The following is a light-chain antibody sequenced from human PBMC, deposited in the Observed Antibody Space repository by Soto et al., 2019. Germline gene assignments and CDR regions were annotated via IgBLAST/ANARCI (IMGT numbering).Light chain of an antibody. CDR2: GAS. CDR1: QSVSSN. V-gene: IGKV3D-15*01. J-gene: IGKJ5*01. CDR3: QQYTGPPAT. Sequence: IVMTQSPATLSVSPWERATLSCRASQSVSSNLAWYQQKPGQAPRLLIYGASNRATGIPDRFSGSGSGTDFTLTISRLEPEDSAVYFCQQYTGPPATFGQGTRLEIK.